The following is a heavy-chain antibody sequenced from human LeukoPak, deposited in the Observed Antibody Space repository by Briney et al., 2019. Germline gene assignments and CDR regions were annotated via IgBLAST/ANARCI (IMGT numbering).Heavy chain of an antibody. D-gene: IGHD3-10*01. CDR3: AKDQDGSGSQHLDY. V-gene: IGHV3-21*01. CDR1: GFTFSSYS. CDR2: ISSSSSYI. J-gene: IGHJ4*02. Sequence: GGSLRLSCAASGFTFSSYSMNWVRQAPGKGLEWVSSISSSSSYIYYADSVKGRFTISRDNAKNSLYLQMNSLRAEGTAVYYCAKDQDGSGSQHLDYWGQGTLVSVSS.